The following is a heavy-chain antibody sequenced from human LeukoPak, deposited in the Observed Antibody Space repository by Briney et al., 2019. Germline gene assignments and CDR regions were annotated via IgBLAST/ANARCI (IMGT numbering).Heavy chain of an antibody. D-gene: IGHD1-14*01. J-gene: IGHJ6*02. V-gene: IGHV4-31*03. Sequence: SETLSLTCTVSGGSISSGGYYWSWIRQHPGKGLEWIGYVYYSGSTYYNPSLKSRVTISVGTSKNQFSLKLSSVTAADTAVYYCARGRTRYYYYGMDVWGQGTTVTVSS. CDR1: GGSISSGGYY. CDR3: ARGRTRYYYYGMDV. CDR2: VYYSGST.